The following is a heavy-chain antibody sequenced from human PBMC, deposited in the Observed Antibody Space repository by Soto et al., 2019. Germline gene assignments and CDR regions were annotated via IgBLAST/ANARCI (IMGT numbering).Heavy chain of an antibody. D-gene: IGHD3-10*01. V-gene: IGHV3-23*01. Sequence: GSLRLSCVASGFTFSSYSMSCVRQAPGKGLEWVSGFRAGGDDGTTYYADSVKGRFTISRDNSKNTLFLQMNRLRAEDTAIYYCAKNVNSGSGSQYFDYFGRRTLVTVSS. CDR3: AKNVNSGSGSQYFDY. J-gene: IGHJ4*02. CDR1: GFTFSSYS. CDR2: FRAGGDDGTT.